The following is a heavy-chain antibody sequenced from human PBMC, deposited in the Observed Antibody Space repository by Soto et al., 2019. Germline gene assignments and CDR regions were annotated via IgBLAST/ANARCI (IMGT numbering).Heavy chain of an antibody. Sequence: QVQLQESGPGLVKPSQTLSLTCTVSGGSISSGGYYWSWIRQHPGKGLEWIGYIYYSGSTYYNPSLKSRVTISVDTSKNQFSLKLSSVTAADTAVYYCARDKGIAAAGKGWAYYYYYGMDVWGQGTTVTVSS. CDR2: IYYSGST. V-gene: IGHV4-31*03. CDR3: ARDKGIAAAGKGWAYYYYYGMDV. D-gene: IGHD6-13*01. CDR1: GGSISSGGYY. J-gene: IGHJ6*02.